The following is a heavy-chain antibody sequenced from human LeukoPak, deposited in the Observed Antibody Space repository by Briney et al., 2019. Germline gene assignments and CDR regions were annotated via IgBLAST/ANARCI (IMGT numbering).Heavy chain of an antibody. V-gene: IGHV4-39*02. CDR1: GGSISSSSYY. CDR3: ARDQRVESPDLFADDYHYMDV. J-gene: IGHJ6*03. CDR2: IYYSGST. Sequence: PSETLSLTCTVSGGSISSSSYYWGWIRQPPGKGLEWIGSIYYSGSTYYNPSLKSRVTISVDTSKNQFSLKLNSVTAADTAVYYCARDQRVESPDLFADDYHYMDVWGKGTTVTVSS. D-gene: IGHD1-1*01.